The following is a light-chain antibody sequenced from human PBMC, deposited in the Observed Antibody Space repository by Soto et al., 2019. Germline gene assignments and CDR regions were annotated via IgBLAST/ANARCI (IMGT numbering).Light chain of an antibody. Sequence: EVVMTQSPATLSVSPGESATLSCRASQSVSSNLAWYQQRPGQAPRLLISGASTRATGIPARFSGGGSGTDFTLTSSSLQSEDFVVYYCQQYNSWPRTFGQGTKVEIK. V-gene: IGKV3-15*01. CDR3: QQYNSWPRT. CDR1: QSVSSN. J-gene: IGKJ1*01. CDR2: GAS.